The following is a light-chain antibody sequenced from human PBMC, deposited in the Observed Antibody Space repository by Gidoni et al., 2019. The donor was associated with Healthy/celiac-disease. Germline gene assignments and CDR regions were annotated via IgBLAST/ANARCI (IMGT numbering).Light chain of an antibody. CDR1: SLRSYY. J-gene: IGLJ2*01. CDR3: NSRDSSGNHPWV. CDR2: GKN. V-gene: IGLV3-19*01. Sequence: SSELTQDPAVSVALGQTVRITCQGDSLRSYYAIWYQQKPGQAPVLVIYGKNNRPPGIPDRFSGSRSGNTASLTITGAQAEDEADYYCNSRDSSGNHPWVFGGGTKLTVL.